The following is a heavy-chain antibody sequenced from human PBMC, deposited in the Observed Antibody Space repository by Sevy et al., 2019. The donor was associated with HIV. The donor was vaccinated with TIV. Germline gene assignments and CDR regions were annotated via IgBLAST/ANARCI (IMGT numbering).Heavy chain of an antibody. D-gene: IGHD1-26*01. CDR1: GGSITSLY. V-gene: IGHV4-59*08. Sequence: SETLSLTGTVSGGSITSLYWYWIRQPPGKGLEWIANIYYNGHINYNPSLKSRVTLSLDTSKNQFSLRLSSVTAADTAMYYCAGENAWGRGYSWGQGTLVTVSS. CDR3: AGENAWGRGYS. CDR2: IYYNGHI. J-gene: IGHJ4*02.